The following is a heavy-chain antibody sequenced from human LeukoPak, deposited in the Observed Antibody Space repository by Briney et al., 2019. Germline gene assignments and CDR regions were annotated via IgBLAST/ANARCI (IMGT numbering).Heavy chain of an antibody. J-gene: IGHJ4*02. CDR2: ISSSSSTI. V-gene: IGHV3-48*01. D-gene: IGHD5-18*01. Sequence: PGGSLRLSCAASGFTFSSYSMNWVRQAPGKGLEWVSYISSSSSTIYYADSVKGRFTISRDNAKNSLYLQMNSLRAEDTAVYYCARAAGGIQLRYREGTSFDYWGQGTLVTVSS. CDR1: GFTFSSYS. CDR3: ARAAGGIQLRYREGTSFDY.